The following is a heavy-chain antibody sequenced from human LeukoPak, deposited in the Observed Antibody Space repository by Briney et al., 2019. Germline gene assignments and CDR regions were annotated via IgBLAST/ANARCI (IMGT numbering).Heavy chain of an antibody. Sequence: GGSLRLSCAASGFTFSNYSMNWVRQAPGKGLEWVSSISSSSSYIYYADSVKGRFTISRDNAKNSLYLQMNSLRAEDTAVYYCARDLFYDSSGYAFDIWGQGTMVTVSS. D-gene: IGHD3-22*01. CDR1: GFTFSNYS. CDR2: ISSSSSYI. CDR3: ARDLFYDSSGYAFDI. J-gene: IGHJ3*02. V-gene: IGHV3-21*01.